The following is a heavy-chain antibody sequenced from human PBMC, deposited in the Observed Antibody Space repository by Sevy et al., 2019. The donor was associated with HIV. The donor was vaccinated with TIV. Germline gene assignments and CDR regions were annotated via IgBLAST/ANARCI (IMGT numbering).Heavy chain of an antibody. D-gene: IGHD3-22*01. Sequence: GGSLRLSCAASGLSFSNYGMHWIRQAPGKGLEWVAVIWYDGSSKYYADSVKGRLTISRDNSKNTLSLQMNSLRAEDTAVYYCARGADYFDSSGANFEYWGQGTLVTVSS. CDR1: GLSFSNYG. CDR2: IWYDGSSK. CDR3: ARGADYFDSSGANFEY. V-gene: IGHV3-33*01. J-gene: IGHJ4*02.